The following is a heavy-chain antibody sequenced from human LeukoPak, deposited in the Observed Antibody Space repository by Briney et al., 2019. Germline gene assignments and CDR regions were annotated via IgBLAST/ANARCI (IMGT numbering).Heavy chain of an antibody. V-gene: IGHV3-11*01. D-gene: IGHD5-24*01. J-gene: IGHJ3*02. CDR3: AMPRRDGYNSDAFDI. CDR1: GFTFSDYY. CDR2: ISSSGSTI. Sequence: GGSLRLSCAASGFTFSDYYMSWIRQAPGKGLEWVSYISSSGSTIYYADSVKGRFTISRDNAKNSLYLQMNSLRAEDTAVYYCAMPRRDGYNSDAFDIWGQGTVVTVSS.